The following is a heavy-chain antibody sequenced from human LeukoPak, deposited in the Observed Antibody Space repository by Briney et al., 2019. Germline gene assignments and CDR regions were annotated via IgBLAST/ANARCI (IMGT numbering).Heavy chain of an antibody. V-gene: IGHV4-59*01. CDR2: IYYSGST. D-gene: IGHD3-10*01. CDR1: GGSISSYY. J-gene: IGHJ5*02. CDR3: ARESWGYGSGSYEPPWNWFDP. Sequence: PETLSLTCTVSGGSISSYYWSWIRQPPGKGLEWIGYIYYSGSTNYNPSLKSRVTISVDTSKNQFSLKLSSVTAADTAVYYCARESWGYGSGSYEPPWNWFDPWGQGTLVTVSS.